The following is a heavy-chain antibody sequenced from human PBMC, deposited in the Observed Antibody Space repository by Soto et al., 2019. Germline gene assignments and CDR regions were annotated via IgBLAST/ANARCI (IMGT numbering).Heavy chain of an antibody. V-gene: IGHV4-4*02. Sequence: SETLSLTCAVSCDSISRSNWWSWVRQPPGKGLEWIGEIYYSGSINYNPSLKSRVTISVDKSKNQFSLKLSSVTAADTAVYHCARDVGNFYDSSPTGQFDFWGQGTLVTVSS. CDR1: CDSISRSNW. D-gene: IGHD3-22*01. CDR2: IYYSGSI. CDR3: ARDVGNFYDSSPTGQFDF. J-gene: IGHJ4*02.